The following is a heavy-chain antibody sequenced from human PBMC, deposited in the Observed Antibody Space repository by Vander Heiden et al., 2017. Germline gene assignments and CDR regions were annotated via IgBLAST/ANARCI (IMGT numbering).Heavy chain of an antibody. J-gene: IGHJ4*02. D-gene: IGHD6-19*01. Sequence: EVQLVESGGGRVQPGGSLRRYGADAVFTFSSYCMSWVRQAPGKGREWVANIKQDGSEKDYGDSVKGRFTISRDNAKNSLYLQMNSLRAEDTAVYYCARAYSSGPIDYWGQGTLVTVSS. CDR3: ARAYSSGPIDY. CDR2: IKQDGSEK. CDR1: VFTFSSYC. V-gene: IGHV3-7*01.